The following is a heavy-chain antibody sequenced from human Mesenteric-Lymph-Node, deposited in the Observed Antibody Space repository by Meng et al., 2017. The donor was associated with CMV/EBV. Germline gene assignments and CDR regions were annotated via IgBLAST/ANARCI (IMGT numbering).Heavy chain of an antibody. CDR2: INHSGST. D-gene: IGHD4-23*01. CDR3: ARHQRWLKSEGGFNY. Sequence: VHRQRGGPGLLKPSGTLSLTCAVYGGSFSGYYWSWIRQPPGKGLEWIGEINHSGSTNYNPSLKSRVTISVDTSKNQFSLKLSSVTAADTAVYYCARHQRWLKSEGGFNYWGQGTLVTVSS. J-gene: IGHJ4*02. V-gene: IGHV4-34*01. CDR1: GGSFSGYY.